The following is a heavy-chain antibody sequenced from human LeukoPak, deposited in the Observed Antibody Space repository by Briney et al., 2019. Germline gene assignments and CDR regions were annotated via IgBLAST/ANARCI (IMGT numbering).Heavy chain of an antibody. CDR3: VRRCDY. CDR2: ISSSSSTI. J-gene: IGHJ4*02. D-gene: IGHD4-17*01. V-gene: IGHV3-48*02. Sequence: GGSLRLSCAASGFTFSSYNMNWVRQAPGKGLEWVSYISSSSSTIYYADSVRGRFTISRDNAKNSLYLQMNGLRDDDTAVYYCVRRCDYWGQGTLVTISS. CDR1: GFTFSSYN.